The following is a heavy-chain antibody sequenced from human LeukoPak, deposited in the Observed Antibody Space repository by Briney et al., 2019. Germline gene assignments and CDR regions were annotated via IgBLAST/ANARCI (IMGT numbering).Heavy chain of an antibody. Sequence: SGGSLRLSCAASGFTFNSYAMSWVRQAPGKGLEWVSGINVAGDRTYYADSVKGRFTISRDNSRYTLFLQMNGLRAEDTAVYYCAKETRETCLANYFYDSSGYSNIDSWGQGTLVIVSS. CDR3: AKETRETCLANYFYDSSGYSNIDS. CDR1: GFTFNSYA. J-gene: IGHJ4*02. V-gene: IGHV3-23*01. D-gene: IGHD3-22*01. CDR2: INVAGDRT.